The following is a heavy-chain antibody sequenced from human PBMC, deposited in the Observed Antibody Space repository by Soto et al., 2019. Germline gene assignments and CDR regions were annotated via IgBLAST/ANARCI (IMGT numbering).Heavy chain of an antibody. CDR3: AKEQEGLVIGFRFDE. J-gene: IGHJ4*02. V-gene: IGHV3-30*18. Sequence: PGGSLRLSFAASGFTFSSYGMHWVRQAPGKGLEWVAVISYDGSNKYYADSVKGRFTISRDNSKNTLYLQMNSLRAEDTAVYYCAKEQEGLVIGFRFDEWGKGNLVTVSS. CDR1: GFTFSSYG. D-gene: IGHD6-19*01. CDR2: ISYDGSNK.